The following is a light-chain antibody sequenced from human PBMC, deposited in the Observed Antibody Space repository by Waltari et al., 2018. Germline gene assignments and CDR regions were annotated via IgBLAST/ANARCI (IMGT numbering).Light chain of an antibody. CDR2: DAS. V-gene: IGKV3-11*01. Sequence: EIVLTQSPATLSLSPGERATLSCRASQSVSSYLACYQQNPVQAPRLLIYDASNRATGIPARFSGSGSGTDFTLTISSLEPEDFAVYYCQQRSNWPPLTFGGGTKVEIK. CDR1: QSVSSY. J-gene: IGKJ4*01. CDR3: QQRSNWPPLT.